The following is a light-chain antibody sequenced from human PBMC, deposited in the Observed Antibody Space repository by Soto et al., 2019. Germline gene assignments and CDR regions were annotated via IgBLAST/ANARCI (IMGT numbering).Light chain of an antibody. V-gene: IGKV3-15*01. CDR1: QSVNSN. Sequence: EIVMTQSPATLSVSPGERATLSCRASQSVNSNLAWYQQKPGQAPRLLIYGASTRATGIPARFSGSGSGTEFTLTISRLQSEDFAVYYCQQYNNWPYTFGQGTKLEIK. J-gene: IGKJ2*01. CDR3: QQYNNWPYT. CDR2: GAS.